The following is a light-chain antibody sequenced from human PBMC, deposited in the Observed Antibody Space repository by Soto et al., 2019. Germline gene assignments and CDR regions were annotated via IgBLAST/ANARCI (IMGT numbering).Light chain of an antibody. CDR3: QTWGTGIVV. CDR1: SGHSSYA. CDR2: LNSDGSH. J-gene: IGLJ7*01. Sequence: QLVLTQSPSASASLGASVKLTCTLSSGHSSYAIAWHQQQPKKGPRYLMKLNSDGSHSKGDGIPDRFSGSSSGAERYLTISSLQSEDEADYYCQTWGTGIVVFGGGTQLTVL. V-gene: IGLV4-69*01.